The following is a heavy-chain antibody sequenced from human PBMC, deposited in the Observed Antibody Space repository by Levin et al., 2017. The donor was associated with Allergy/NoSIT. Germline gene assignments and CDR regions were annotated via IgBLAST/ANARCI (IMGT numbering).Heavy chain of an antibody. CDR1: GYTFTGYY. CDR3: ARSTPWYNWNDVGMFHY. J-gene: IGHJ4*02. CDR2: INPNSGGT. V-gene: IGHV1-2*02. Sequence: GESLKISCKASGYTFTGYYMHWVRQAPGQGLEWMGWINPNSGGTNYAQKFQGRVTMTRDTSISTAYMELSRLRSDDTAVYYCARSTPWYNWNDVGMFHYWGQGTLVTVSS. D-gene: IGHD1-1*01.